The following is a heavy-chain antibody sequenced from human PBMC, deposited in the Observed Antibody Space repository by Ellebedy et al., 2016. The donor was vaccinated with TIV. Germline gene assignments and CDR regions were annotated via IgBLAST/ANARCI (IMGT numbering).Heavy chain of an antibody. Sequence: ASVKVSCXDSGNEFVIYGVNWVRQAPGQGLEWMGWISNDNGDTEYSQKFQGRVTMTRDTSTSTVYMELSSLRSEDTAVYHCAREDGSSSFLGMDVWGQGTTVTVSS. CDR2: ISNDNGDT. CDR3: AREDGSSSFLGMDV. J-gene: IGHJ6*02. CDR1: GNEFVIYG. V-gene: IGHV1-18*01. D-gene: IGHD6-13*01.